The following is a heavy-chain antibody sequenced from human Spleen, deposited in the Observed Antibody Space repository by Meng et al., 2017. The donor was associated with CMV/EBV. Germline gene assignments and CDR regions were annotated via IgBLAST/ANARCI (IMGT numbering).Heavy chain of an antibody. Sequence: GESLKISCAASGFTFSSYWMSWVRQAPGKGLEWVANIKQDGSEKYYVDSVKGRFTISRDNAKNSLYLQMNSLRSEDTAVYYCAREGRSSPLSFSDPTGSKLPDFWGQGTLVTVSS. V-gene: IGHV3-7*01. CDR3: AREGRSSPLSFSDPTGSKLPDF. CDR2: IKQDGSEK. CDR1: GFTFSSYW. J-gene: IGHJ4*02. D-gene: IGHD3-10*01.